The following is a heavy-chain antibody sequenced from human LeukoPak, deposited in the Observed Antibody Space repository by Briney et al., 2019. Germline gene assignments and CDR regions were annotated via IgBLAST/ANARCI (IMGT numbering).Heavy chain of an antibody. CDR2: IKQDGSEK. CDR1: GFTFSSYW. Sequence: PGGPLRLSCAASGFTFSSYWMSWVRQAPGKGLEWVANIKQDGSEKYYVESVKGRFTISRDNAKNSLYLQVNSLRAEDTAVYYCAKDPVAVAGYYYYYMDVWGKGTTVTVSS. CDR3: AKDPVAVAGYYYYYMDV. J-gene: IGHJ6*03. V-gene: IGHV3-7*01. D-gene: IGHD6-19*01.